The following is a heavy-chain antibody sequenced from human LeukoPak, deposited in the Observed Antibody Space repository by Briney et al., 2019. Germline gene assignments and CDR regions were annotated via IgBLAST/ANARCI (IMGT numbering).Heavy chain of an antibody. CDR2: IYYSGST. D-gene: IGHD4-23*01. CDR1: GGSISSYY. J-gene: IGHJ4*02. Sequence: PSETLSLTCTVSGGSISSYYWSWIRQPPGKGLEWIGYIYYSGSTNYNPSLKGRVTTSVDTSKNQFSLKLSSVTAADTAVYYCARELYYGGNPFDYWGQGTLVTVSS. V-gene: IGHV4-59*01. CDR3: ARELYYGGNPFDY.